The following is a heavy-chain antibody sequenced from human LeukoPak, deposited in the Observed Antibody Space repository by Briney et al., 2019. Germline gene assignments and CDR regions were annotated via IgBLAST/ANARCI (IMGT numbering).Heavy chain of an antibody. J-gene: IGHJ2*01. CDR2: IIPIFGTA. V-gene: IGHV1-69*13. CDR3: ARGAGDYWYFDL. CDR1: GYTFTSYG. D-gene: IGHD4-17*01. Sequence: GASVKVSCKASGYTFTSYGISWVRQAPGQGLEWMGGIIPIFGTANYAQKFQGRVTITADESTSTAYMELSSLRSEDTAVYYCARGAGDYWYFDLWGRGTLVTVSS.